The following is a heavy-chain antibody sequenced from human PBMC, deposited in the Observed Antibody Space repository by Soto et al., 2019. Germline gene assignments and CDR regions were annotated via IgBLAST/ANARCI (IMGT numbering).Heavy chain of an antibody. Sequence: QVQLVQSGAEVKKPGASVKVSCKASGYTFTSYGITWVRQAPGQGLEWMGWISAYNGNTNYAQKLQGRVTMTTDTSTSPAYMELRSLRSDDTAVYYCARGPSITMVRGADYYYYYIDVWGKGTTVTVSS. J-gene: IGHJ6*03. V-gene: IGHV1-18*01. D-gene: IGHD3-10*01. CDR2: ISAYNGNT. CDR1: GYTFTSYG. CDR3: ARGPSITMVRGADYYYYYIDV.